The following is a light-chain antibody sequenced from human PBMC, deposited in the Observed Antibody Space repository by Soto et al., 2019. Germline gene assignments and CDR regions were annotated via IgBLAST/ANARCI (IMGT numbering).Light chain of an antibody. CDR3: QQARRFPIT. J-gene: IGKJ5*01. CDR2: AAS. V-gene: IGKV1-12*01. Sequence: DIPMTQSPSSVSASVGDRVTISCRASQDISNWLAWYQQKPGEAPKFLIYAASNLQSGVPSKFSVSGSGTDFTLTISSLKPEDFAVYYCQQARRFPITFGQGTRLEIK. CDR1: QDISNW.